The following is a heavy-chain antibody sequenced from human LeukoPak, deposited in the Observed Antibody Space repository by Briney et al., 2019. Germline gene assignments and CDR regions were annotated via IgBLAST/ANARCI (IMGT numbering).Heavy chain of an antibody. CDR1: GFTFSSYA. J-gene: IGHJ5*02. CDR2: ISYDGSNK. CDR3: AREHRNPYSSGWYLGRRTGEKNNWFDP. V-gene: IGHV3-30-3*01. D-gene: IGHD6-19*01. Sequence: PGGSLRLSCAASGFTFSSYAMHWVRQAPGKGLEWVAVISYDGSNKYYADSVKGRFTISRDNSKNTLYLQMNSLRAEDTAVYYCAREHRNPYSSGWYLGRRTGEKNNWFDPWGQGTLVTVSS.